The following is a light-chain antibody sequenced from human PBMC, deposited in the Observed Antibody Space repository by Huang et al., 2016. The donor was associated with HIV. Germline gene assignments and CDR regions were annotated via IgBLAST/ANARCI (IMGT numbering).Light chain of an antibody. CDR2: WAS. CDR3: QQYYRLPQT. CDR1: QSVLYSSNSKNY. V-gene: IGKV4-1*01. J-gene: IGKJ1*01. Sequence: DIVMTQSPDSLTVSLGERATIKCRSSQSVLYSSNSKNYLAWFQQKPGRAPRLFIYWASARESGVPDRFSGSGSGTDFTLTIDRLEAADAAIYYCQQYYRLPQTFGQGTRVEIK.